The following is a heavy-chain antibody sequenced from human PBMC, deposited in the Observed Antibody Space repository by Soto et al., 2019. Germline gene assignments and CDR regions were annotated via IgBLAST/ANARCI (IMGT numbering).Heavy chain of an antibody. V-gene: IGHV3-33*01. CDR2: NWNEGRNE. J-gene: IGHJ4*01. CDR1: GFTFSAYV. Sequence: PGGSLRLSWVGSGFTFSAYVMHWVRQSQGKRMEWVADNWNEGRNENYADSVKGRFNSARDNTKRGRYLQMSNLRVEDSAIYYCARDDTGGGLTYYFDSWGRGSLVTVSS. CDR3: ARDDTGGGLTYYFDS. D-gene: IGHD2-8*02.